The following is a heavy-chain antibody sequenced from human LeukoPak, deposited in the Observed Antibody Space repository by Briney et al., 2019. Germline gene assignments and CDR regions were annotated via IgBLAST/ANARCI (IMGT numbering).Heavy chain of an antibody. CDR1: GYTFTSYG. D-gene: IGHD3-10*01. CDR3: AGLWFGELLPFDP. Sequence: ASAKVSCKASGYTFTSYGISWVRQAPGQGLEWMGWISAYNGNTNYAQKLQGRVTMTTDTSTSTAYMELRSLRSDDTAVYYCAGLWFGELLPFDPWGQGTLVTVSS. CDR2: ISAYNGNT. V-gene: IGHV1-18*01. J-gene: IGHJ5*02.